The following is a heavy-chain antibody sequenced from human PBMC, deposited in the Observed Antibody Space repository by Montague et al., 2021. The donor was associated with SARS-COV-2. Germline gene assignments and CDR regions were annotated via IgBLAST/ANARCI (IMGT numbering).Heavy chain of an antibody. CDR1: GGSFSDYY. CDR3: ARGRQHFNMIVVVMTGGEYYFDY. V-gene: IGHV4-34*01. J-gene: IGHJ4*02. CDR2: INHRGTS. D-gene: IGHD3-22*01. Sequence: SETQSLTCAVYGGSFSDYYWSWIRQPPGKGLEWIGEINHRGTSKYNPSLKSRVSISLDTSKNQFSLYLSSVTAAATAVYYCARGRQHFNMIVVVMTGGEYYFDYWGQGTLVTVSS.